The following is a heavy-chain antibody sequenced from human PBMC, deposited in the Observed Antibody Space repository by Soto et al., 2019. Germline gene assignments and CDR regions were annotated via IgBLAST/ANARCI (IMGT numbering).Heavy chain of an antibody. Sequence: GGSLRLSCAASGFTFDTYWMNGVRQDPGKGLVWVSRINIDGSGTTYADSVKGRFTISRDTAKNTVFLAMKNLRAEDTAVYYCARYSYSPHVWGQGTTVTVSS. CDR3: ARYSYSPHV. CDR1: GFTFDTYW. CDR2: INIDGSGT. V-gene: IGHV3-74*03. D-gene: IGHD2-15*01. J-gene: IGHJ6*02.